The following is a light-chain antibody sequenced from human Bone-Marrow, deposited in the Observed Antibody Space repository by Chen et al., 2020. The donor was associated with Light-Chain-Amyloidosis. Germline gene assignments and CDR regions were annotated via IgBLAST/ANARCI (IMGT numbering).Light chain of an antibody. CDR1: SGDVGTYNY. Sequence: QSALTQPASVSGSPGQSITISCTGTSGDVGTYNYVSWYQQHPGNAPKVMIYAVSNRTSGVSNRFSGSRSGNTASLTISGLQAEDEADYYCSSFTSSSSYVFGPGTKVTVL. J-gene: IGLJ1*01. V-gene: IGLV2-14*01. CDR3: SSFTSSSSYV. CDR2: AVS.